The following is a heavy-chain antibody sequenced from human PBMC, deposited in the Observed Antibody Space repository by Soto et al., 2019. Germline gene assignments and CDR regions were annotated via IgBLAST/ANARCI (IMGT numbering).Heavy chain of an antibody. V-gene: IGHV3-30*18. D-gene: IGHD3-3*02. J-gene: IGHJ4*02. Sequence: GGSLRLSCAASGFTFSSYGMHWVRQAPGKGLEWVAVISYDGSNKYYADSVKGRFTISRDNSKNTLYLQMNSLRAEDTAVYYCAKDRSARHLKLFDYWGQGTLVTVSS. CDR2: ISYDGSNK. CDR3: AKDRSARHLKLFDY. CDR1: GFTFSSYG.